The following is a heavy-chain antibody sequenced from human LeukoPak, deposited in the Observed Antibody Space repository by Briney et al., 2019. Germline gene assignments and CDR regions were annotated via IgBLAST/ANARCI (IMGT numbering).Heavy chain of an antibody. CDR3: ATGYTTMTVDYFDN. CDR1: GYTLTDLS. J-gene: IGHJ4*02. CDR2: FDPEDGER. V-gene: IGHV1-24*01. Sequence: ASVKVSYKVSGYTLTDLSIHWVRQSPGKGLEWMGGFDPEDGERIYAQKFQGRVTTTEDTSTDTAFMALSSLRSEDTAVYYCATGYTTMTVDYFDNWGQGTLVTVSS. D-gene: IGHD1-1*01.